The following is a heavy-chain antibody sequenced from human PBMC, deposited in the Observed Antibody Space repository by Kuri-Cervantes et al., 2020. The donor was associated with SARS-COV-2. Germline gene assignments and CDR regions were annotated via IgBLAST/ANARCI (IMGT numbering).Heavy chain of an antibody. CDR3: ARRRDSISGGMDV. CDR1: GGSISSYY. D-gene: IGHD2-21*01. Sequence: ESLKISCTVSGGSISSYYWSWIRQPPGKGLEWIGYIYYSGSTNYNPSLKSRVTISVDTSKNQFSLKLSSVTAADTAVYYCARRRDSISGGMDVWGQGTTVTVSS. V-gene: IGHV4-59*08. CDR2: IYYSGST. J-gene: IGHJ6*02.